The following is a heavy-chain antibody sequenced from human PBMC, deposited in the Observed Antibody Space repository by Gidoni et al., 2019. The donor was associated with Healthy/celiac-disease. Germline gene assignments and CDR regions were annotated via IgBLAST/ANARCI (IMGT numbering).Heavy chain of an antibody. CDR3: TSRYSSSSLYFQH. J-gene: IGHJ1*01. D-gene: IGHD6-13*01. Sequence: EVQLVESGGGLVQPGGSLKLSCAASGFTFSGSAMPWVRQASGKGLEWVGRIRSKANSYATAYAASVKGRFTISRDDSKNTAYLQMNSLKTEDTAVYYCTSRYSSSSLYFQHWGQGTLVTVSS. CDR1: GFTFSGSA. CDR2: IRSKANSYAT. V-gene: IGHV3-73*02.